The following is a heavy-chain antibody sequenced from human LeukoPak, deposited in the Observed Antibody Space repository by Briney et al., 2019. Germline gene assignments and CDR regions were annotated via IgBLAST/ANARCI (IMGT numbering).Heavy chain of an antibody. CDR3: ARTLLTYDFRSGYYNYYYYMDV. Sequence: ASVKVSCKASGYTFTRYDINWVRQATGQGLGWMGWMNPNSGNTGYAQKFQGRVTMTRNTSISTAYMELSSLRSEDTAVYYCARTLLTYDFRSGYYNYYYYMDVWGKGTTVTVSS. CDR1: GYTFTRYD. V-gene: IGHV1-8*01. CDR2: MNPNSGNT. D-gene: IGHD3-3*01. J-gene: IGHJ6*03.